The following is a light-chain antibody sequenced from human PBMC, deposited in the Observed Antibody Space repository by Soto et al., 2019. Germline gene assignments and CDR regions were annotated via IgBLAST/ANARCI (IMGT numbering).Light chain of an antibody. CDR3: SSYSISTAYL. J-gene: IGLJ1*01. CDR1: SSDVGNYDY. Sequence: QSALTQPASVSGSPGQSITISCTGTSSDVGNYDYVSWYQLHPGKAPKLMVFEVSNRPSGVSYRFSGSKSGNTASLTISGLQAEDEADYFCSSYSISTAYLFGTGPKVTVL. CDR2: EVS. V-gene: IGLV2-14*01.